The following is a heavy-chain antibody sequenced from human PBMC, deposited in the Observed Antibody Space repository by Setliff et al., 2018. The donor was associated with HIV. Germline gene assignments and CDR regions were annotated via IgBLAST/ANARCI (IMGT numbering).Heavy chain of an antibody. D-gene: IGHD6-13*01. J-gene: IGHJ4*02. Sequence: SETLSLTCTVSGGSISTYYWTWIRQPPGKGLEWIGYIYTSGSASYNPSLKSRLTISLDTSKNQFSLKLSSVTAADTAVYYCARHFMDSSSGYDREYFDYWGQGTLVTVSS. V-gene: IGHV4-4*09. CDR2: IYTSGSA. CDR1: GGSISTYY. CDR3: ARHFMDSSSGYDREYFDY.